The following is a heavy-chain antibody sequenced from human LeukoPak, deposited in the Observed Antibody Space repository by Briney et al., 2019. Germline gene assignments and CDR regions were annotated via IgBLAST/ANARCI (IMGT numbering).Heavy chain of an antibody. Sequence: GGSLRLSCSASGFTFSSYAMHWVRQAPRKGLEWVAVISYDGSNKYYADSVKGRFTISRANSKNTLYLQMNSMRAEDTAAYYCARSPLYSVRIYYGMDVWGQGTTVTVSS. D-gene: IGHD2-21*01. V-gene: IGHV3-30*04. CDR2: ISYDGSNK. J-gene: IGHJ6*02. CDR1: GFTFSSYA. CDR3: ARSPLYSVRIYYGMDV.